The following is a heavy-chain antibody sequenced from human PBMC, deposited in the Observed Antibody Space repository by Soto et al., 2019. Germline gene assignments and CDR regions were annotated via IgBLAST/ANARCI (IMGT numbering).Heavy chain of an antibody. D-gene: IGHD5-18*01. CDR2: ISYDGSNK. CDR3: AREGRQLWYDYYYYYGMDV. Sequence: QVQLVESGGGVVQPGRSLRLSCAASGFTFSSYAMHWVRQAPGKGREWVAVISYDGSNKYYADSVKGRFTISRDNSKNTLYLQMNSLRAEDTAVYYCAREGRQLWYDYYYYYGMDVWGQGTTVTVSS. CDR1: GFTFSSYA. J-gene: IGHJ6*02. V-gene: IGHV3-30-3*01.